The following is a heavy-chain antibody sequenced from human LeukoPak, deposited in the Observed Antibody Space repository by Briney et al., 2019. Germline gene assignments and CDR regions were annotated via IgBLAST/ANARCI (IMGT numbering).Heavy chain of an antibody. CDR3: ARRDGYNGKVDY. V-gene: IGHV3-53*01. D-gene: IGHD5-24*01. Sequence: GGSLTLSCTASGFTVSTNYMSWVRQAPGKGLEWVSVLYTGGSTYYADSVKGRFTISRDDSKNTLYLQMNSLRAEDTAVYYCARRDGYNGKVDYWGQGTLVTVSS. J-gene: IGHJ4*01. CDR2: LYTGGST. CDR1: GFTVSTNY.